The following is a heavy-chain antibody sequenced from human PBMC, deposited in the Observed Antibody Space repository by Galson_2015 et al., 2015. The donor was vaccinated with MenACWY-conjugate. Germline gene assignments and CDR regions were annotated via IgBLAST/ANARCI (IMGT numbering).Heavy chain of an antibody. D-gene: IGHD6-13*01. CDR2: IVVGSGNT. CDR3: AAFDSIAAAGNYAFDI. Sequence: SVKVSCKASGFTFTSSAMQWVRQARGQRLEWIGWIVVGSGNTNYAPKFQERVTITRDMSTSTAYMELSSLRSEDTAVYYCAAFDSIAAAGNYAFDIWGQGTMVTVSS. CDR1: GFTFTSSA. J-gene: IGHJ3*02. V-gene: IGHV1-58*02.